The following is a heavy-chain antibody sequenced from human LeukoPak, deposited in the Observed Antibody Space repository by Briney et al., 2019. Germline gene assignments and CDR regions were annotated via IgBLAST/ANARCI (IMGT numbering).Heavy chain of an antibody. CDR1: GFTFSTYS. J-gene: IGHJ4*02. Sequence: GGSLRLSCAASGFTFSTYSMNWVRQAPGKGLEWVSFISTSSSTICYADSVRGRFTISRDNAKNSLYLQMNSLRDEDTAVYYCTKGETAVTSYLHFWGQGTLVTVSS. D-gene: IGHD4-17*01. V-gene: IGHV3-48*02. CDR2: ISTSSSTI. CDR3: TKGETAVTSYLHF.